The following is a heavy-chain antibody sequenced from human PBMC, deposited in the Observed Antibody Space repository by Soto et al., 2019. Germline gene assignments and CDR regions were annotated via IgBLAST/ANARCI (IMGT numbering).Heavy chain of an antibody. CDR1: GGSISSYY. Sequence: PSETLSLTCTVSGGSISSYYWSWIRQPPGKGLEWIGYIYYSGSTNYNPSLKSRVTISVDTSKNQFSLKLSSVTAADTAVYYCARARSMYNWNHPSWFDPWGQGTLVTVSS. V-gene: IGHV4-59*01. CDR3: ARARSMYNWNHPSWFDP. J-gene: IGHJ5*02. CDR2: IYYSGST. D-gene: IGHD1-20*01.